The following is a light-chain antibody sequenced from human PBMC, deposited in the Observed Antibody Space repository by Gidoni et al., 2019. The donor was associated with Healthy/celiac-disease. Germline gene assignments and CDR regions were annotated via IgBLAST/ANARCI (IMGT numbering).Light chain of an antibody. Sequence: SVLPQPPSVSGAPGQRVTISCTGSSSNIGAGYDVHWYQQLPGTAPKLLIYGNSKRPSGVPDRFSGSKAGTSASLAITGLQAEDEADYYCQSYDSSLSGSYVFGTGTKVTV. J-gene: IGLJ1*01. CDR2: GNS. CDR3: QSYDSSLSGSYV. CDR1: SSNIGAGYD. V-gene: IGLV1-40*01.